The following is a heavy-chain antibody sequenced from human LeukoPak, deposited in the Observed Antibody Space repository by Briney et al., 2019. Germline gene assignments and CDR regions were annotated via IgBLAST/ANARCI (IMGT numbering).Heavy chain of an antibody. D-gene: IGHD6-13*01. CDR1: GGSISSSSYY. J-gene: IGHJ4*02. Sequence: PSETLSLTCTVSGGSISSSSYYWGWIRQPPGKGLEWIGSIYYSGSTYYNPSLKSRVTISVDTSKNQFSLKLSSVTAADTAVYYCARHSIAAAGKPFDYWGQGTLVTVSS. CDR3: ARHSIAAAGKPFDY. CDR2: IYYSGST. V-gene: IGHV4-39*01.